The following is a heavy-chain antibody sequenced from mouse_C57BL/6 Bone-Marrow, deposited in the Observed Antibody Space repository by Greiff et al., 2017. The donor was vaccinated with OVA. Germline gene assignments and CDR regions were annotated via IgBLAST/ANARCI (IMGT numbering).Heavy chain of an antibody. CDR2: IHPNSGST. CDR3: ARSIYYYGSSLHWYFDV. D-gene: IGHD1-1*01. Sequence: QVQLQQPGAELVKPGASVKLSCTASGYTFTSYWMPWVQQRPGQGLEWIGMIHPNSGSTNYNEKFKSKATLTVDNTSSTAYMQLSSLTSEDSAVYYCARSIYYYGSSLHWYFDVWGTGTTVTVSS. CDR1: GYTFTSYW. V-gene: IGHV1-64*01. J-gene: IGHJ1*03.